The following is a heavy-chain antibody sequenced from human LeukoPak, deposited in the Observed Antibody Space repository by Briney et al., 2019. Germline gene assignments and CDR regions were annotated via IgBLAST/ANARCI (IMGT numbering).Heavy chain of an antibody. J-gene: IGHJ4*02. Sequence: SETLSLTCTVSGGSISGYFWTWIRQPAGKGLEWIGYIYYSGSANYNPSLKSRVTISVDTSKNQFSLKLSSVTAADTAVYYCARGWELRGYFDYWGQGTLVTVSS. CDR2: IYYSGSA. D-gene: IGHD1-26*01. CDR3: ARGWELRGYFDY. CDR1: GGSISGYF. V-gene: IGHV4-59*01.